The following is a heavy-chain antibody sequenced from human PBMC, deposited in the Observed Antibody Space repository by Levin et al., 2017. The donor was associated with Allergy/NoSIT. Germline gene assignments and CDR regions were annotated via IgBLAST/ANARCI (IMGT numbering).Heavy chain of an antibody. D-gene: IGHD2-21*01. CDR2: IWYDGSNK. J-gene: IGHJ4*02. CDR3: ARDAQLSIYYFDY. V-gene: IGHV3-33*01. CDR1: GFTFSSYG. Sequence: GGSLRLSCAASGFTFSSYGMHWVRQAPGKGLEWVAVIWYDGSNKYYADSVKGRFTISRDNSKNTLYLQMNSLRAEDTAVYYCARDAQLSIYYFDYWGQGTLVTVSS.